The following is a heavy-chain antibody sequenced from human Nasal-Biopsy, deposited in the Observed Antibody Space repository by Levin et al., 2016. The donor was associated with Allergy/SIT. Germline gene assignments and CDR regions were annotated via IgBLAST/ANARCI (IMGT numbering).Heavy chain of an antibody. CDR2: IWHDGSNQ. Sequence: LSLTCAASGFTFSNHDMHWVRQAPGKGLEWVSIIWHDGSNQYYVDSVKGRFTISRDNSINKIYLQMNSLTAEDTAIYYCARDSEKRQAGYYFDAWGRGTLVTVSS. V-gene: IGHV3-33*01. CDR3: ARDSEKRQAGYYFDA. D-gene: IGHD6-19*01. CDR1: GFTFSNHD. J-gene: IGHJ4*02.